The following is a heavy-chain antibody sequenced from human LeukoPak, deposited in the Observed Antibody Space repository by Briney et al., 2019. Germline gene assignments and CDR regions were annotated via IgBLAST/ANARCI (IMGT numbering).Heavy chain of an antibody. CDR1: GGSISSYY. Sequence: SETLSLTCTVSGGSISSYYWSWIRQPAGKGLEWIGRIYTSGSTNYNPSLKSRVTMSVDTSKNQFSLKLSSATAADTAVYYCAREGGDIVVVVALQEYYFDYWGQGTLVTVSS. D-gene: IGHD2-15*01. CDR2: IYTSGST. V-gene: IGHV4-4*07. J-gene: IGHJ4*02. CDR3: AREGGDIVVVVALQEYYFDY.